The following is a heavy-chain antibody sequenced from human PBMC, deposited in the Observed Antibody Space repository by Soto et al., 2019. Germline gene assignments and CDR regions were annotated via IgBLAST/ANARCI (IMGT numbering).Heavy chain of an antibody. CDR2: IYYSGSA. CDR1: GASISSGNYY. J-gene: IGHJ3*02. CDR3: ARESPPDNAVWGDDGFDI. Sequence: SETLSLTCTVSGASISSGNYYWSWIRQLPGKGLEWIGYIYYSGSAFYNPSLNGRVSISVDTSKNQFSLDLSSVTAADTAVYYCARESPPDNAVWGDDGFDIWGQGTLVTVSS. D-gene: IGHD2-8*01. V-gene: IGHV4-31*03.